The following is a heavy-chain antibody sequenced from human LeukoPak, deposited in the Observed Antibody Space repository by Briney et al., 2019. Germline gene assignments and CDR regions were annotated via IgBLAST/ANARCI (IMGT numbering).Heavy chain of an antibody. CDR2: IIPIFGTA. CDR1: GGTFSSYA. CDR3: AREAYCSSTSCYTRKFVDYYYYYMDV. J-gene: IGHJ6*03. D-gene: IGHD2-2*02. Sequence: GASVKVSCKASGGTFSSYAISWLRQAPGQGLEWMGGIIPIFGTANYAQKFQGRVTITADESTSTAYMELSSLRSEDTAVYYCAREAYCSSTSCYTRKFVDYYYYYMDVWGKGTTVIVSS. V-gene: IGHV1-69*13.